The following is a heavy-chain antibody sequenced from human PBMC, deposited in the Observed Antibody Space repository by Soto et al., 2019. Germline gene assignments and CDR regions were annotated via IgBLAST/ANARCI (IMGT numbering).Heavy chain of an antibody. D-gene: IGHD5-12*01. V-gene: IGHV3-23*01. Sequence: EVQLLESGGVVIPRGVSQRRACRPCGFPFIPYAGVGVPRARGGGLEWVSVISARGGSSFFADSVQGRFTISRDNSKNVLSLEMNSLRAEDTGTYFCAKGSIEYSASVDHWGQGTLVLVSS. CDR3: AKGSIEYSASVDH. CDR1: GFPFIPYA. CDR2: ISARGGSS. J-gene: IGHJ4*02.